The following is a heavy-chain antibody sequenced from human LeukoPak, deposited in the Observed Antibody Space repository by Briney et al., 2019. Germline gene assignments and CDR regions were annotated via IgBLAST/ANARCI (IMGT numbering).Heavy chain of an antibody. J-gene: IGHJ5*02. D-gene: IGHD3-10*01. V-gene: IGHV4-59*01. CDR2: VFYSGST. CDR1: DDSIKNYF. Sequence: SETLSLTCTVSDDSIKNYFWTWIRQSPGKGLEWIGYVFYSGSTSYNPSLRSRLTMSVDTSKSQFSLNLKSVTAADTAVYYCARMGEHYYATGKLWPAWFDLWGQGTLVTVSS. CDR3: ARMGEHYYATGKLWPAWFDL.